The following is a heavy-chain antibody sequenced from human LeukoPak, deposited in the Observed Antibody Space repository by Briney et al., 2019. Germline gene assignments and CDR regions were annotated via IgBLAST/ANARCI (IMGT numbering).Heavy chain of an antibody. CDR1: GYTFTNYA. J-gene: IGHJ3*02. Sequence: ASVKVSCKASGYTFTNYALNWVRQAPGQGLEWMGWINTNTGNPTYAQGFTGRFVFSLDTSVSTAYLQISSLKAEDTAVFFCARGPLDGFDIWGQGTMLTVSS. CDR2: INTNTGNP. CDR3: ARGPLDGFDI. V-gene: IGHV7-4-1*02.